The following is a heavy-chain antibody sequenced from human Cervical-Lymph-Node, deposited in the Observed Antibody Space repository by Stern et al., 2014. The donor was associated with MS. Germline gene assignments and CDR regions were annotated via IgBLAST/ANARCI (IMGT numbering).Heavy chain of an antibody. V-gene: IGHV4-30-4*01. J-gene: IGHJ4*02. CDR3: ARTEDRGGGYFDS. Sequence: QVQLQESGPGLVKPSQTLSLTCTVSGGSISSGGYHWSWVRQPPGKRLEWIGYIYYSGNTFYNPSLKSRVTISVDTSKNQFSLKLTSVTAADTAVYYCARTEDRGGGYFDSWGQGTLVTVSS. D-gene: IGHD3-10*01. CDR2: IYYSGNT. CDR1: GGSISSGGYH.